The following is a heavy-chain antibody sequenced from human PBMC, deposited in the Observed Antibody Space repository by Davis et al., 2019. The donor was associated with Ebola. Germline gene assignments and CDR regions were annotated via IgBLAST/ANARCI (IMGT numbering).Heavy chain of an antibody. CDR1: GYTFTSYA. J-gene: IGHJ3*02. D-gene: IGHD3-22*01. CDR2: INTNTGNP. V-gene: IGHV7-4-1*02. CDR3: ARPNDYDNGGYLSAPGALDAFNM. Sequence: ASVKVSCKASGYTFTSYAMNWVRQAPGQGLEWMGWINTNTGNPTYAQGFTGRFVFSLDTSVSTAYLQISSLKAEDTAVYYCARPNDYDNGGYLSAPGALDAFNMWGQGTMVTVSS.